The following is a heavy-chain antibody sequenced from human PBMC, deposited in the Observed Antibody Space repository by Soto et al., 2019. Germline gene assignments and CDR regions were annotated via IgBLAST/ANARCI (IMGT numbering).Heavy chain of an antibody. CDR2: INHSGST. Sequence: QVQLQQWGAGLLKPSETLSLTCAVYGGSFSGYYWSWIRQPPGKGLEWIGEINHSGSTNYNPSLKSRVTISVDTSKNQFSLKLSSVTAAETAVYYCARGPFIVATIRYYYYYYMDVWGKGTTVTVSS. CDR1: GGSFSGYY. D-gene: IGHD5-12*01. J-gene: IGHJ6*03. CDR3: ARGPFIVATIRYYYYYYMDV. V-gene: IGHV4-34*01.